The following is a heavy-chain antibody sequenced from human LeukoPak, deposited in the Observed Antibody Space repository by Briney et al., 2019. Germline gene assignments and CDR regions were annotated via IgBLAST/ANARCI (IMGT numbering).Heavy chain of an antibody. CDR2: ISGSGGST. Sequence: GGSLRLSCAASGFTFSSYAMSWVRQAPGKGLEWVSAISGSGGSTYYADSVKGRFTISRDNSKNTLYLQMSSLRAEDTAIYFCAKLVSGSYRYFHYWGQGTLVTVSS. J-gene: IGHJ4*02. V-gene: IGHV3-23*01. CDR1: GFTFSSYA. CDR3: AKLVSGSYRYFHY. D-gene: IGHD1-26*01.